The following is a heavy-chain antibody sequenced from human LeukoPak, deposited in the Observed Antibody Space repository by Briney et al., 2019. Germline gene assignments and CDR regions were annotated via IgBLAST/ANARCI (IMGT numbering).Heavy chain of an antibody. Sequence: GGSLRLSCAASGFTFSSYAMSWVRQAPGKGLEWVSAISGSGGSTYYADSARGRFTISRDNSKNTLYLQMNSLRAEDTAVYYCARDAGIAVAGNFDYWGQGTLVTVSS. CDR2: ISGSGGST. J-gene: IGHJ4*02. V-gene: IGHV3-23*01. CDR1: GFTFSSYA. CDR3: ARDAGIAVAGNFDY. D-gene: IGHD6-19*01.